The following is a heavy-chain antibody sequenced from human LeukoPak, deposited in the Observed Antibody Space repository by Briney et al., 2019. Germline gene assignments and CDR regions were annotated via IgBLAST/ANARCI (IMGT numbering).Heavy chain of an antibody. CDR3: ARGLHYYSYGFGY. V-gene: IGHV4-34*01. D-gene: IGHD5-18*01. Sequence: PSETLSLTRAVYGGSFSGYYWSWVRQTPGKGLEWIGEINHSGSTNYNPSLKSRVTMSVDTSKNQFSLKLSSVTAADTAVYYCARGLHYYSYGFGYWGQGTLVTVSS. CDR2: INHSGST. CDR1: GGSFSGYY. J-gene: IGHJ4*02.